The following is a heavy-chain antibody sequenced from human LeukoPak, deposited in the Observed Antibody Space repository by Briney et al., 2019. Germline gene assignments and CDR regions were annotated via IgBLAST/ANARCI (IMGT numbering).Heavy chain of an antibody. V-gene: IGHV1-8*03. D-gene: IGHD1-26*01. CDR2: MNPNSGDR. CDR1: GYTFSSYD. J-gene: IGHJ3*02. Sequence: ASVKVSCKASGYTFSSYDINWVRQATGQGLEWMGWMNPNSGDRGYAQKFQGRVTITRNTSISTAYMELSSLRSEDTALYYCARDILSFSGTHNAFDMWSQGTKVIVSP. CDR3: ARDILSFSGTHNAFDM.